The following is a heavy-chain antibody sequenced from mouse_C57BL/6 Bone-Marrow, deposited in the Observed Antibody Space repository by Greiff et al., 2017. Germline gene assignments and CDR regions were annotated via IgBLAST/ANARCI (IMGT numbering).Heavy chain of an antibody. CDR3: ARDDYGSSAWFAY. V-gene: IGHV1-82*01. CDR1: GYAFSSSW. Sequence: QVQLQQSGPELVKPGASVKISCKASGYAFSSSWMNWVKQRPGKGLEWIGRIYPGDGDTNYNGKLKGKATMTADKSSSTAYMQLSSLTSEDSAVYFCARDDYGSSAWFAYWGQGTLVTVSA. CDR2: IYPGDGDT. J-gene: IGHJ3*01. D-gene: IGHD1-1*01.